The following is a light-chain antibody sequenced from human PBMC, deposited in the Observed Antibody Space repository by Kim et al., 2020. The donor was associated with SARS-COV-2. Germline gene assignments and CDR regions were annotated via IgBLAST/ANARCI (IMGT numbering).Light chain of an antibody. CDR2: LNSDGSH. J-gene: IGLJ3*02. CDR1: SGHSSYV. V-gene: IGLV4-69*01. Sequence: ASVKLTCTLSSGHSSYVIAWHQQQPEKGPRDLMRLNSDGSHSKGDGVPDRFSGSSSGAERYLTISSLQSEDEADYYCQTWGTGIRVFGGGTQLTVL. CDR3: QTWGTGIRV.